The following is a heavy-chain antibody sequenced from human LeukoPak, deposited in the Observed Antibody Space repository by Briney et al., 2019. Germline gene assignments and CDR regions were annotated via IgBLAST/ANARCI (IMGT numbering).Heavy chain of an antibody. Sequence: SSETLSLTCAVYGGSFSGYYWSWIRQPPGKGLEWIGEINHSGSTNYNPSLKSRVTISVDTSKNQFSLKLSSVTAADTAVYYCAKHLRRRFFSRTLGFDPWGQGTLVTVSS. J-gene: IGHJ5*02. D-gene: IGHD3-3*01. V-gene: IGHV4-34*01. CDR1: GGSFSGYY. CDR2: INHSGST. CDR3: AKHLRRRFFSRTLGFDP.